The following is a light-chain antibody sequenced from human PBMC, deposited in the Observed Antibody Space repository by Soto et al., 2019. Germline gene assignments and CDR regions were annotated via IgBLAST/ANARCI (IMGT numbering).Light chain of an antibody. V-gene: IGKV3-11*01. CDR3: HQRSNWLT. CDR2: DAS. J-gene: IGKJ4*01. Sequence: EIVLTQSPATLSLSPGERATLSCRASQSVSSYLAWYQQKPCQAPRLLIYDASNSATGIPARFSGSGSGTDFTLTISSLEPEDFAVYYCHQRSNWLTFGGGTKVEIK. CDR1: QSVSSY.